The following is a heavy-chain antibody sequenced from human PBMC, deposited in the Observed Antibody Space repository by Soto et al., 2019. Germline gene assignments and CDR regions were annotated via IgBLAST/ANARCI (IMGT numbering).Heavy chain of an antibody. D-gene: IGHD1-26*01. Sequence: EVQLLESGGGLVQPGGSLGVSCAASGFTYSSYAMRWVRQAPGKGLEWVSAISGSGGSTYYADSVKGRFTISRDNSKNTVYLQMNSLRGEDTAVYYCARRGSGSYYDYWGQGTLVTVSS. CDR1: GFTYSSYA. J-gene: IGHJ4*02. CDR2: ISGSGGST. V-gene: IGHV3-23*01. CDR3: ARRGSGSYYDY.